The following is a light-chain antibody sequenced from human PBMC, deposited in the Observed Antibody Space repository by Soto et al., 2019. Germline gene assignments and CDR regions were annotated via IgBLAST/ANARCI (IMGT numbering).Light chain of an antibody. V-gene: IGKV3-15*01. Sequence: ETVMTQSPATLSVSPGERATLSCRASQSVSSILAWYQQKPGQAPRLLIYGASTRATGIPARFSGSGSGTEFTLTISGLQSEDFAVYYCQQYNYWPRTFGQGTKVEIK. CDR3: QQYNYWPRT. J-gene: IGKJ1*01. CDR1: QSVSSI. CDR2: GAS.